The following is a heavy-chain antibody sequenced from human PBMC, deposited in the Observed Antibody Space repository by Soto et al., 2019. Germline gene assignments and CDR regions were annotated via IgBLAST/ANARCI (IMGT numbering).Heavy chain of an antibody. J-gene: IGHJ5*02. Sequence: SETLSLTCTVSGGSISSGGYYWSWIRQHPGKGLEWIGYIYYSGSTYYNPSLKSRVTISVDTSKNQFSLKLSSVTAADTAVYYCARQGYCTNGVCHSPGWFDPWGQGTLVTVSS. CDR3: ARQGYCTNGVCHSPGWFDP. CDR2: IYYSGST. CDR1: GGSISSGGYY. V-gene: IGHV4-31*03. D-gene: IGHD2-8*01.